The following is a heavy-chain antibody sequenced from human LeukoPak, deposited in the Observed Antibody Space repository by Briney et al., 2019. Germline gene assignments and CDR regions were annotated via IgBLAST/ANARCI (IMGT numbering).Heavy chain of an antibody. J-gene: IGHJ4*02. CDR3: ARERTKGYYFDY. CDR1: GGTFSSYA. CDR2: IIPIFGTA. V-gene: IGHV1-69*05. Sequence: EASVKVSCKASGGTFSSYAISWVRQAPGQGLGWMGGIIPIFGTANYAQKFQGRVTITTDESTSTAYMELSSLRSEDTAVYYCARERTKGYYFDYWGQGTLVTVSS.